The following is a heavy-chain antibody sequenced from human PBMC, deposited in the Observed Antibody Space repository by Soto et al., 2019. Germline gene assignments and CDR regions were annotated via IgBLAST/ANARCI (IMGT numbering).Heavy chain of an antibody. D-gene: IGHD3-16*02. J-gene: IGHJ3*01. Sequence: QVQLVQSGPEVKKPGSSVKVSCKASGCSFGSNSITWVRQAPGQGLEWMGRIIPILDMTNYPQKCQDRVKITADKSRRPLYMDLSRLRSEDTAMYDCSVGEDGEYRYPRKVGFDVWGQGTKVTVSS. CDR2: IIPILDMT. CDR3: SVGEDGEYRYPRKVGFDV. V-gene: IGHV1-69*02. CDR1: GCSFGSNS.